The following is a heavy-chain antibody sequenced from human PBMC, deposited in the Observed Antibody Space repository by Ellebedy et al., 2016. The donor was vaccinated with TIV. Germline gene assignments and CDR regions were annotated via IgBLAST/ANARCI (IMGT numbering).Heavy chain of an antibody. Sequence: GESLKISCAVSGFTFSSYSMNWVRQAPGKGLEWVSYISSSGSPIHYADSVKGRFSISRDNVKNSLYLQMNSLRDEDTAVYYCARDESYGAEVIDYWGQGALVTVSS. D-gene: IGHD4-17*01. CDR2: ISSSGSPI. CDR1: GFTFSSYS. CDR3: ARDESYGAEVIDY. J-gene: IGHJ4*02. V-gene: IGHV3-48*02.